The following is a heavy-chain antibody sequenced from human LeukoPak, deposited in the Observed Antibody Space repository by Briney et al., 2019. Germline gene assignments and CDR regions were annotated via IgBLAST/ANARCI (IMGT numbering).Heavy chain of an antibody. J-gene: IGHJ5*02. Sequence: ASVKVSCKASVYTFTGYYMHWVRQVPGQGLEWMGGINPNSGGTNYAQKFQGRVTMTRDTSISTAYMELSRLRSDDTAVYYCARDPSGPARSGYYFGDNWFDPWGQGTLVTVSS. CDR2: INPNSGGT. CDR1: VYTFTGYY. V-gene: IGHV1-2*02. D-gene: IGHD3-22*01. CDR3: ARDPSGPARSGYYFGDNWFDP.